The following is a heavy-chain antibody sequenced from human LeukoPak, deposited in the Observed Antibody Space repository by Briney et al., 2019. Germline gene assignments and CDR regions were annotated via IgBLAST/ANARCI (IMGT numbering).Heavy chain of an antibody. D-gene: IGHD2-8*01. V-gene: IGHV3-23*01. CDR3: ARDPGGVVYFDY. J-gene: IGHJ4*02. CDR1: GFTFSVYV. Sequence: GGSLRLSCAASGFTFSVYVMSWVRQAPGKGLEWVSVISVPGGSTYYADSVKGRFTISRDNSKNTLYLQMNTLRAEDTAVYYCARDPGGVVYFDYWGQGTLVTVSS. CDR2: ISVPGGST.